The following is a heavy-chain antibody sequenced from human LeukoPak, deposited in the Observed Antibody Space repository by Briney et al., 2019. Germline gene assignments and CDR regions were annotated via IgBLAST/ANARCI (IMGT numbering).Heavy chain of an antibody. V-gene: IGHV4-39*07. CDR2: IYHSGST. CDR3: AREADY. J-gene: IGHJ4*02. Sequence: SETLSLTCTVSGGSISSSSYYWGWIRQPPGKGLEWIGEIYHSGSTNYNPSLQSRVSISVDKSKNQFSLKLTSVTAADTAMYYCAREADYWGQGTLVTVSS. CDR1: GGSISSSSYY.